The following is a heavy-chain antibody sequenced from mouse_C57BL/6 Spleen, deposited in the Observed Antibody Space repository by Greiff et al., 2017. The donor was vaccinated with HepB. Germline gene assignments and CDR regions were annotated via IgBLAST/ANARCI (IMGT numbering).Heavy chain of an antibody. CDR3: ASPRYYDFADYAMDY. CDR2: IYPRSGNT. D-gene: IGHD2-4*01. CDR1: GYTFTSYG. V-gene: IGHV1-81*01. Sequence: QVQLQQSGAELARPGASVKLSCKASGYTFTSYGISWVKQRTGQGLEWIGEIYPRSGNTYYNEKFKGKATLTADKSSSTAYMELRSLTSEDSAVYFCASPRYYDFADYAMDYWGQGTSVTVSS. J-gene: IGHJ4*01.